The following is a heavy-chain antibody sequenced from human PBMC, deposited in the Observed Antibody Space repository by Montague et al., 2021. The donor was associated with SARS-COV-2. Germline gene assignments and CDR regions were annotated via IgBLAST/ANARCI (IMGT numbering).Heavy chain of an antibody. D-gene: IGHD1-26*01. V-gene: IGHV3-7*03. J-gene: IGHJ6*02. CDR3: ARDSRIVGATGGMDV. CDR1: GFTFSSYW. Sequence: SLRLSCAASGFTFSSYWLSWVRQTPGKGLEWVANIKPDVGEKHYLDTXXGRFTISRDSAKNSLNLQMDSLRAEDTALYYCARDSRIVGATGGMDVWGQGTTVIVSS. CDR2: IKPDVGEK.